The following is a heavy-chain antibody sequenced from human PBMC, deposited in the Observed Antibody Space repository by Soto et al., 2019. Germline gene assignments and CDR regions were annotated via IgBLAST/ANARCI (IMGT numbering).Heavy chain of an antibody. J-gene: IGHJ6*03. CDR3: ARLNYDDYLDV. V-gene: IGHV4-59*12. Sequence: QGQLQESGPGLVRPSETLSLTCTVSVASITSYYWSWIRQSSGKGLEWIGYIHYSGSTNYNPSLESRVTISIDTSESQFSLRLRSVTAADTAVYYCARLNYDDYLDVWGKGTAVTVSS. CDR1: VASITSYY. CDR2: IHYSGST.